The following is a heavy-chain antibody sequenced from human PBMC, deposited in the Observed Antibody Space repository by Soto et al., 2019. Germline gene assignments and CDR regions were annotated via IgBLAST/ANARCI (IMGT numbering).Heavy chain of an antibody. CDR2: VYHTGRT. J-gene: IGHJ4*02. Sequence: SETLSLTCTVSGGSFKSGSYYWSWIQQPPGKGLEWIGYVYHTGRTSYNPSLQIRVSISMYTSKNQFSLNLHSVTAADTAVYFCGRDFAYFDSWGQGTLVTVSS. CDR3: GRDFAYFDS. D-gene: IGHD3-3*01. V-gene: IGHV4-61*01. CDR1: GGSFKSGSYY.